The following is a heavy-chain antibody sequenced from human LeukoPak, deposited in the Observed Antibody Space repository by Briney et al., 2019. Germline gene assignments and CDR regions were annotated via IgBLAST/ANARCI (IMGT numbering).Heavy chain of an antibody. J-gene: IGHJ4*02. Sequence: SETLSLTCTVSGGSISSYYWSWIRQPPGKGLEWIGYIYYSGSTNYNPSLKSRVTISVDTSKNQFSLKLSSVTAADTAVYYCARSNIRFLEWLSHWGQGTLVTVSS. CDR1: GGSISSYY. V-gene: IGHV4-59*01. D-gene: IGHD3-3*01. CDR2: IYYSGST. CDR3: ARSNIRFLEWLSH.